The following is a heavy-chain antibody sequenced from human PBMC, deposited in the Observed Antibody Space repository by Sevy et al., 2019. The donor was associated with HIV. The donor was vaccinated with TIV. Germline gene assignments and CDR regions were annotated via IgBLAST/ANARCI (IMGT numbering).Heavy chain of an antibody. Sequence: GGSLRLSCAAPGFTFSSYWMSWVRQAPGKGLEWVANIKQDGSEKYYVDSVKGRFTISRDNAKNSLYLQMNSLRAEDTAVYYCARSSSGSCFGYWGQGTLVTVSS. V-gene: IGHV3-7*01. J-gene: IGHJ4*02. CDR2: IKQDGSEK. D-gene: IGHD1-26*01. CDR1: GFTFSSYW. CDR3: ARSSSGSCFGY.